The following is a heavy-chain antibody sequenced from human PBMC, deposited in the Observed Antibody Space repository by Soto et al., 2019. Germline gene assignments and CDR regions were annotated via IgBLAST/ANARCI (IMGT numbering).Heavy chain of an antibody. Sequence: GGSLRLSCAASGFTFRDCAMSWVRQAPGKGLEWVTAISGSGGSTYYADSVKGRFTISRDNSKNTLYLQMNSLRAEDTAVYYCAKEGAARLVYYFDYWGQGTLVTVS. CDR2: ISGSGGST. D-gene: IGHD6-6*01. CDR1: GFTFRDCA. V-gene: IGHV3-23*01. CDR3: AKEGAARLVYYFDY. J-gene: IGHJ4*02.